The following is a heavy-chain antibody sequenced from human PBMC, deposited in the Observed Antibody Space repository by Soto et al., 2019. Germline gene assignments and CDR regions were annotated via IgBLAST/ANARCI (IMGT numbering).Heavy chain of an antibody. D-gene: IGHD5-18*01. J-gene: IGHJ6*02. Sequence: GGSLRLSCAASGFTVSSNYMSWVRQAPGKGLEWVSVIYSGGSTYYADSVKGRFTISRNNSKNTLYLQMNSLRAEDTAVYYCARDRWKADTAMVKSKYYYYYGMDVWGQGTTVTVSS. CDR2: IYSGGST. CDR3: ARDRWKADTAMVKSKYYYYYGMDV. V-gene: IGHV3-53*01. CDR1: GFTVSSNY.